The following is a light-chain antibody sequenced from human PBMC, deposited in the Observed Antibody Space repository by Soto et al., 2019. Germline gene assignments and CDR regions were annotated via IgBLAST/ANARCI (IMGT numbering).Light chain of an antibody. CDR2: DVN. J-gene: IGLJ1*01. CDR1: SSDVGHYNF. V-gene: IGLV2-14*01. Sequence: QSALTQPASVSGSPGQSITFSCTGTSSDVGHYNFVSWYQQHPGKAPKVMIYDVNHRPSGVSNRFSGSKSGNTASLTISGLQAEAEAGYYCSSYTTSRTYVFGAGTKLTVL. CDR3: SSYTTSRTYV.